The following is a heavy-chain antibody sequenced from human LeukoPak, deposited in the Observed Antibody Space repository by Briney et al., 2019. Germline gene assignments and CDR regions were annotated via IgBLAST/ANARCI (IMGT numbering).Heavy chain of an antibody. V-gene: IGHV4-39*01. J-gene: IGHJ4*02. CDR3: ARHHSVTSDY. CDR2: IYYSGST. CDR1: GGSISSSSYY. D-gene: IGHD4-11*01. Sequence: SETLSLTCAVSGGSISSSSYYWGWIRQPPGKGLEWIGSIYYSGSTYYNPSLKSRVTISVDTSKNQFSLKLSSVTAADTAVYYCARHHSVTSDYWGQGTLVTVSS.